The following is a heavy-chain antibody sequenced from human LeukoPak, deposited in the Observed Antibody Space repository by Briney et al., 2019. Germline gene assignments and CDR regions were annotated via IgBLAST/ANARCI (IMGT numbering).Heavy chain of an antibody. Sequence: PGGSLRLSCAASGFTFSSYEMNWVRQAPGKGLEWVSYISSSGSTIYYADSVKGRFTISRDNAKNSLYLQMNSLRAEDTAVYYCAREPPYGSGSLDYWGQGTLVTVSS. J-gene: IGHJ4*02. D-gene: IGHD2-15*01. CDR1: GFTFSSYE. CDR3: AREPPYGSGSLDY. CDR2: ISSSGSTI. V-gene: IGHV3-48*03.